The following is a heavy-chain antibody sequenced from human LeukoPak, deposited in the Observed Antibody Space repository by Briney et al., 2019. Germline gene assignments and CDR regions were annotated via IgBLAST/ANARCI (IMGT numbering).Heavy chain of an antibody. CDR1: GFTFSSYA. Sequence: GGSLRLSCAASGFTFSSYAMSWVRQAPGKGLEWVSTTGGGGESTYYADSVKGRFTISRDNSKNTLYLQMDSLRAEDTAVYYCAKAAIVVVITNYIDYWGQGTLVTVSS. D-gene: IGHD3-22*01. CDR3: AKAAIVVVITNYIDY. J-gene: IGHJ4*02. CDR2: TGGGGEST. V-gene: IGHV3-23*01.